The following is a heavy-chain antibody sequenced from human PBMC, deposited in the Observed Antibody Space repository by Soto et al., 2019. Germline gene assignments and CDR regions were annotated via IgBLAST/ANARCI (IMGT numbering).Heavy chain of an antibody. CDR2: ISAYNGNT. Sequence: QVQLVQSGAEVKKPGASVKVSCKASGYTFPSYGITWVRRALGQGLEGRGGISAYNGNTNYAQKLQGRVTMTTDTSTSTAYMELRSLRSDDTAVYYCARGYSSSWYANYYYYMDVWGKGTTVTVSS. J-gene: IGHJ6*03. V-gene: IGHV1-18*01. D-gene: IGHD6-13*01. CDR3: ARGYSSSWYANYYYYMDV. CDR1: GYTFPSYG.